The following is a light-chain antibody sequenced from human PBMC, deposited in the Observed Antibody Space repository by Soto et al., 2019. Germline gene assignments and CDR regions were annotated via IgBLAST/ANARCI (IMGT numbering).Light chain of an antibody. CDR3: QQYGSSPIT. V-gene: IGKV1-5*01. CDR1: QTISSW. Sequence: DIQMTQSPSTLSASVGDRVTITCRASQTISSWLAWYQQKPGKAPTLLIYDASTLERGVPSRFSGTGSGTEFTLTISRLEPEDFAVYYCQQYGSSPITFGQGTRLEIK. CDR2: DAS. J-gene: IGKJ5*01.